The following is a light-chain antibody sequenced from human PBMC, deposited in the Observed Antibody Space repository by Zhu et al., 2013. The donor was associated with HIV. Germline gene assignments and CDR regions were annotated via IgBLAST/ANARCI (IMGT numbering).Light chain of an antibody. V-gene: IGLV2-23*02. Sequence: QSALTQPASVSGSPGQSITVSCTGTSSDIGSYNYVSWYQQHPGKAPKLMIYDVSQRPSGASNRFSGSRSGNTASLTISGLQVEDEADYYCCSYAGRSTWVFGGGTKVTVL. CDR2: DVS. CDR1: SSDIGSYNY. CDR3: CSYAGRSTWV. J-gene: IGLJ3*02.